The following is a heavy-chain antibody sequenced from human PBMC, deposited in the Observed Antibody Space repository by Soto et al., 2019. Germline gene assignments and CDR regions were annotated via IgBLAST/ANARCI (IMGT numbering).Heavy chain of an antibody. Sequence: LRLSCAASGFAFSTYGMHWVRQAPGKGLEWVALISYDGGDFYYADSVKGRFTISRDNSKHTLSLQMDSLRVEDTAVYYCAKDFGAWSDSWGQGTLVTVSS. CDR3: AKDFGAWSDS. D-gene: IGHD3-10*01. J-gene: IGHJ5*01. CDR1: GFAFSTYG. V-gene: IGHV3-30*18. CDR2: ISYDGGDF.